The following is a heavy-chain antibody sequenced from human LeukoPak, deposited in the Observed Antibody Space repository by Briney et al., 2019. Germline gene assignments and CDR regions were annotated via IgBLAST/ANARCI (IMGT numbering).Heavy chain of an antibody. CDR2: SNDSGSTM. CDR1: GFTFSSYE. D-gene: IGHD1-14*01. CDR3: ARDPLRVAGTGRYFDL. Sequence: GGSLRLSCAAFGFTFSSYEMNWVRQAPGKGLEWVSYSNDSGSTMYYADSVKGRFTISRDNAKNSLYLQMNSLRVEDTAVYYCARDPLRVAGTGRYFDLRGRGTLVTVSS. J-gene: IGHJ2*01. V-gene: IGHV3-48*03.